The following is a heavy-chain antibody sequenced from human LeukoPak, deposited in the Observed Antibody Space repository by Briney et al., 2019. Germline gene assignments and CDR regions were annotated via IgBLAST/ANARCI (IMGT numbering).Heavy chain of an antibody. V-gene: IGHV1-2*02. D-gene: IGHD1-1*01. CDR1: GYTFTGYY. J-gene: IGHJ5*02. CDR2: INPNSGGT. CDR3: AGLTTANNWFDP. Sequence: ASVKVSCKASGYTFTGYYMHWARQAPGQGLEWMGWINPNSGGTNYAQKFQGRVTMARDTSISTAYMELSRLRSDDTAVYYCAGLTTANNWFDPWGQGTLVTVSS.